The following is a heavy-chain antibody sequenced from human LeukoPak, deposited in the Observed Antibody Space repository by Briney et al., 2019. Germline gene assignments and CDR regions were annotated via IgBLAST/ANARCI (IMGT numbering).Heavy chain of an antibody. Sequence: SETLSLTCTVSGYSISSGYYWGWIRQPPGKGLEWIGSIYHSGSTYYNPSLKSRVTISVDTSKNQFSLKLSSVTAADTAVYYCAREGGSYYYWGQGTLVTVSS. CDR3: AREGGSYYY. D-gene: IGHD1-26*01. J-gene: IGHJ4*02. CDR1: GYSISSGYY. CDR2: IYHSGST. V-gene: IGHV4-38-2*02.